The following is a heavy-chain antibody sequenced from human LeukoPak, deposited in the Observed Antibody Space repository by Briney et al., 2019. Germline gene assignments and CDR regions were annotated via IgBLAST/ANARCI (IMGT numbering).Heavy chain of an antibody. CDR3: AKMGWQYYYDSSGYPDY. CDR1: GFTFSSYE. CDR2: ISSSGSTI. Sequence: GGSLRLSCAASGFTFSSYEMNWVRQAPGKGLEWVSYISSSGSTIYYADSVKGRFTISRDNAKNSLYLQMNSLRAEDTAVYYCAKMGWQYYYDSSGYPDYWGQGTLVTVSS. J-gene: IGHJ4*02. V-gene: IGHV3-48*03. D-gene: IGHD3-22*01.